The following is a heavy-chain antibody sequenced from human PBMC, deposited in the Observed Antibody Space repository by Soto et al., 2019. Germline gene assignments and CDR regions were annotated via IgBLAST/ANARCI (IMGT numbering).Heavy chain of an antibody. CDR1: GGSISSSSYY. Sequence: PSETLSLTCIVSGGSISSSSYYWGWIRQPPGKGLEWIGSIYYSGSTYYNPSLKSRVTISVDTSKNQFSLKLSSVTAADTAVYYCASEVRGVGFDYWGQGTLVTVSS. CDR3: ASEVRGVGFDY. V-gene: IGHV4-39*01. J-gene: IGHJ4*02. CDR2: IYYSGST. D-gene: IGHD3-10*01.